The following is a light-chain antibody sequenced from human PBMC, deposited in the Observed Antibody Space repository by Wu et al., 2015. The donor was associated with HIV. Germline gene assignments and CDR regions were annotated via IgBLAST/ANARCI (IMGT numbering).Light chain of an antibody. CDR3: QQYGSSPLFT. J-gene: IGKJ3*01. V-gene: IGKV3-20*01. CDR1: HNINRF. CDR2: GAS. Sequence: EVVLTQSPATLSLSPGQRATLSCRASHNINRFLAWYQQKSGQAPRLLIYGASSRATGIPDRFSGSGSGTDFTLTISRLEPEDFAVYYCQQYGSSPLFTFGPGTKVDIK.